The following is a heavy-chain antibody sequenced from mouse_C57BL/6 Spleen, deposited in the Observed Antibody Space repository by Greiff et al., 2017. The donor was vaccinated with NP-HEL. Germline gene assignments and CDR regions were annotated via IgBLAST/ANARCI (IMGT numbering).Heavy chain of an antibody. Sequence: QVQLQQSGAELVRPGTSVKMSCKASGYTFTNYWIGWAKQRPGHGLEWIGDIYPGGGYTNYNEKFKGKATLTADKSSSTAYMQFSSLTSEDSAIYYCARRGAYYSNYDYWGQGTTLTVSS. CDR2: IYPGGGYT. CDR3: ARRGAYYSNYDY. CDR1: GYTFTNYW. V-gene: IGHV1-63*01. D-gene: IGHD2-5*01. J-gene: IGHJ2*01.